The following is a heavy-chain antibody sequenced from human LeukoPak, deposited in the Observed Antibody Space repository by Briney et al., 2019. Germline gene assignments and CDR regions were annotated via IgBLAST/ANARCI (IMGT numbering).Heavy chain of an antibody. CDR3: ARDLLAFCGGDCYRHLDV. J-gene: IGHJ6*04. D-gene: IGHD2-21*01. V-gene: IGHV1-69*13. Sequence: SVKVSCKASGGTFSSYAISWVRQAPGQGLEWMGGIIPIFGTANYAQKFQGRVTITADESTSTAYMELSSLTSEDTALYYCARDLLAFCGGDCYRHLDVWGKGTTVTVSS. CDR1: GGTFSSYA. CDR2: IIPIFGTA.